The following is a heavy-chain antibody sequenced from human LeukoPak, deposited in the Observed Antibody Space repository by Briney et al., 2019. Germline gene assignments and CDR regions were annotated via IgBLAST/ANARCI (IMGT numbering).Heavy chain of an antibody. CDR1: GGSISSGSYY. CDR3: ARSPGLSSSSRLFDY. CDR2: IYPSGST. J-gene: IGHJ4*02. V-gene: IGHV4-61*02. D-gene: IGHD6-13*01. Sequence: SHTLSLTCTVSGGSISSGSYYWSWIRQPAAKGLEWIWRIYPSGSTNYNPSLKSRVTMSVDTSKNQFSLKLSSVTAADTAVYYCARSPGLSSSSRLFDYWGQGTLVTVAS.